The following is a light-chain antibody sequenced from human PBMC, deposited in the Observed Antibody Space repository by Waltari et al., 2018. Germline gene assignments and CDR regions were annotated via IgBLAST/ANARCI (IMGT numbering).Light chain of an antibody. CDR1: SSAVGGFDY. Sequence: QSALTQPASVSGSPGQSITISCTGTSSAVGGFDYVSWYQQLPGEAPRLMIYDVTQRPSGVSNRFSGSKSGNTASLAISGLQAEDEGDYYCISYTSSSTYVFGGGTRLTVL. CDR2: DVT. V-gene: IGLV2-14*03. CDR3: ISYTSSSTYV. J-gene: IGLJ3*02.